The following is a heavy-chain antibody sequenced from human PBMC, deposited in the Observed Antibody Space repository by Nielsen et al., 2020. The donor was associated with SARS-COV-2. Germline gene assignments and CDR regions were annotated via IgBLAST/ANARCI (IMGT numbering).Heavy chain of an antibody. J-gene: IGHJ6*03. Sequence: VKVSCKASGGTFSSYAISWVRQAPGQGLEWVGGIIPVFGTTKYAQNFQGRVTITADDYTRTAYMELSSLRSEDTAVYFCARCEDTVLVPPAVTGIRKKKDDHSYYYYMDVWGKGTMATVSS. D-gene: IGHD2-2*01. CDR1: GGTFSSYA. V-gene: IGHV1-69*13. CDR3: ARCEDTVLVPPAVTGIRKKKDDHSYYYYMDV. CDR2: IIPVFGTT.